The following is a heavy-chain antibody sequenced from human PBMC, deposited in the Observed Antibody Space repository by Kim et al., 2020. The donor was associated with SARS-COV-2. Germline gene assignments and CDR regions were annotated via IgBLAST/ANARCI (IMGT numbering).Heavy chain of an antibody. Sequence: SETLSLTCTVSGGSISSSSYYWGWIRQPPGKGLEWIGSIYYSGSTYYNPSLKSRVTISVDTSKNQFSLKLSSVTAADTAVYYCARQENYYGSGSHPLFDYWGQGTLVTVSS. V-gene: IGHV4-39*01. CDR1: GGSISSSSYY. CDR3: ARQENYYGSGSHPLFDY. D-gene: IGHD3-10*01. CDR2: IYYSGST. J-gene: IGHJ4*02.